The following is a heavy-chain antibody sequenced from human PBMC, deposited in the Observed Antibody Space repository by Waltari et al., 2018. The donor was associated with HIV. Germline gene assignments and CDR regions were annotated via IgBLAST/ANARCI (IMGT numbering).Heavy chain of an antibody. CDR2: IYSRGST. J-gene: IGHJ4*02. Sequence: QVQLQESGPGLVKPSETLSLTCPVPGRPLSTYYWNWIRQPAGKGLEWIGRIYSRGSTDYNPSVKSPVTMSVDTSKNQFSLKLTSVTAADTAVYYCARGYYDSSGYFNYFDYWGRGTLVTVSS. CDR1: GRPLSTYY. CDR3: ARGYYDSSGYFNYFDY. D-gene: IGHD3-22*01. V-gene: IGHV4-4*07.